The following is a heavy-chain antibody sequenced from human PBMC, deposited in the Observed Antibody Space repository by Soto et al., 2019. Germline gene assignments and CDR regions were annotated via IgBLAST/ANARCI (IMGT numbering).Heavy chain of an antibody. CDR2: IIPIFGTA. Sequence: QVQLVQSGAEVKKPGSSVKVSCKASGGTFSSYAISWVRQAPGQGLEWMGGIIPIFGTANYAQKFQGRVTITADESTSTAYMELSSLRSEYTAVYYCASHGITGTWVYYYGMDVGGQGTTVTVSS. D-gene: IGHD1-7*01. J-gene: IGHJ6*02. CDR1: GGTFSSYA. V-gene: IGHV1-69*12. CDR3: ASHGITGTWVYYYGMDV.